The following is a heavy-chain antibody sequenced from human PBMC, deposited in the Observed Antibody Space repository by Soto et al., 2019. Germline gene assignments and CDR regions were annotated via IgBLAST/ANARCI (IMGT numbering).Heavy chain of an antibody. V-gene: IGHV3-33*01. CDR2: IWYDGSNK. D-gene: IGHD3-9*01. CDR3: ARDQSPYDSLTGWRYYYYGMDV. Sequence: GGSLRLSCAASGFTFSSYGMHWVRQAPGKGLEWVAVIWYDGSNKYYADSVKGRFTISRDNSKNTLYLQMNSLRAEDTAVYYCARDQSPYDSLTGWRYYYYGMDVWGQGTTVTVSS. CDR1: GFTFSSYG. J-gene: IGHJ6*02.